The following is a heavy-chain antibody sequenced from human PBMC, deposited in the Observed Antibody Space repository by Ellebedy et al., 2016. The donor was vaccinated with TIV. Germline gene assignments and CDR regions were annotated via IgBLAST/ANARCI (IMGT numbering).Heavy chain of an antibody. CDR2: ISSSSSYT. J-gene: IGHJ4*02. Sequence: GESLKISCAASGFTFSDYYMSWIRQAPGKGLEWVSYISSSSSYTNYADSVKGRFTISRDNAKNSLYLQMNSLRAEDTAVYYCASHSSGPYYWGQGTLVTVSS. CDR1: GFTFSDYY. V-gene: IGHV3-11*06. CDR3: ASHSSGPYY. D-gene: IGHD3-22*01.